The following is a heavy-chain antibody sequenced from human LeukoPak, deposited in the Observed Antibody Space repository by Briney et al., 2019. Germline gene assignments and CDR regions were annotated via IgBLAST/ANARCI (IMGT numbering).Heavy chain of an antibody. D-gene: IGHD1-1*01. CDR3: ATARTYNPYYFDY. CDR1: GYTFTSYG. Sequence: ASVKVSCKASGYTFTSYGISWLRQAPGQGLEWMGWISAYNGNTNYAQKLQGRVTMTTDTSTSTAYMGLRSLRSEDTAVYYCATARTYNPYYFDYWGQGTLVTVSS. V-gene: IGHV1-18*01. J-gene: IGHJ4*02. CDR2: ISAYNGNT.